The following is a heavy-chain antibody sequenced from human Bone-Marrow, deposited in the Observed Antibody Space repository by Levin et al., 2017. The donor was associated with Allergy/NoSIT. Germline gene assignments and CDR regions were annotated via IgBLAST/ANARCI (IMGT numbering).Heavy chain of an antibody. Sequence: SETLSLTCAVSGYYISSGYYWGWIRQPPGKGLEWIGSIYHSGSTYYNPSVKSRITILVDTSKNQFSLKLYSVTAADTAVYYCARDYGDYVFGFDYWGQGTLVTVSS. J-gene: IGHJ4*02. CDR2: IYHSGST. CDR3: ARDYGDYVFGFDY. CDR1: GYYISSGYY. D-gene: IGHD4-17*01. V-gene: IGHV4-38-2*02.